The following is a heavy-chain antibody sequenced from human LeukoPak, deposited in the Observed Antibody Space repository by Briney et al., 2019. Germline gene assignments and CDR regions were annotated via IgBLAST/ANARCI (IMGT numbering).Heavy chain of an antibody. CDR1: GGTISSGSYY. J-gene: IGHJ4*02. Sequence: SETLSLTCTVSGGTISSGSYYWSWIRQPAGKGLEWIGRIYTSGSTNYNPSLKSRVTMSVDTSKNQFSLKLSSVTAADTAVYFCARVKAVVTPWVFDYWGQGSLVTVSS. V-gene: IGHV4-61*02. D-gene: IGHD4-23*01. CDR3: ARVKAVVTPWVFDY. CDR2: IYTSGST.